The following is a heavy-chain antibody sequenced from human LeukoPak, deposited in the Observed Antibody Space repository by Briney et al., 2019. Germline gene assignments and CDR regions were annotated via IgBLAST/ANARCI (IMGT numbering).Heavy chain of an antibody. J-gene: IGHJ4*02. CDR3: ARDKRRDGYNYPTYD. V-gene: IGHV1-69*13. D-gene: IGHD5-24*01. CDR1: GGTFSSYA. CDR2: IIPIFGTA. Sequence: ASVKVSCKASGGTFSSYAISWVRQAPGQGLEWMGGIIPIFGTANYAQKFQGRVTITADESTSTAYMELSSLRSEDTAVYYCARDKRRDGYNYPTYDRGQGTLVTVSS.